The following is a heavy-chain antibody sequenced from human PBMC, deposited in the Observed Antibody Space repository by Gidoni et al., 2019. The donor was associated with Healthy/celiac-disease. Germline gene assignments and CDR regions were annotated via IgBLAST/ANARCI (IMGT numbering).Heavy chain of an antibody. CDR3: ARERGVLRFLEWSRNNWFDP. Sequence: QVQLVQSGAEEKKPGASVTVSCKASGSTFTSYAMHWVRQAPGQRLEWMGWIHDGNGNTKYSQKFQGRVTITRDTSASTAYMELSSLRSEDTAVYYCARERGVLRFLEWSRNNWFDPWGQGTLVTVSA. CDR2: IHDGNGNT. CDR1: GSTFTSYA. V-gene: IGHV1-3*05. J-gene: IGHJ5*02. D-gene: IGHD3-3*01.